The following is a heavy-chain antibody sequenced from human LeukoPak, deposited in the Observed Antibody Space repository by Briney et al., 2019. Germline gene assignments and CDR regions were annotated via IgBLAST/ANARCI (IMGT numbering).Heavy chain of an antibody. Sequence: ASVKVSCKASGYTFTSYYMHWVRQAPGQGLEWMGIINPSGGSTSYAQKFQGRVTITRDTSTSTVYMELSSLRSEDTAVYYCARGLTTAGYYYYMDVWGKGTTVTISS. V-gene: IGHV1-46*01. D-gene: IGHD4-17*01. CDR3: ARGLTTAGYYYYMDV. J-gene: IGHJ6*03. CDR2: INPSGGST. CDR1: GYTFTSYY.